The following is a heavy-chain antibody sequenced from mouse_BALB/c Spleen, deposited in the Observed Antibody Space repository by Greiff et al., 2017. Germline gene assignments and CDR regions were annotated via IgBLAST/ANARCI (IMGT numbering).Heavy chain of an antibody. J-gene: IGHJ4*01. CDR3: APYAMDY. CDR2: IYPGGGYT. Sequence: VQLQQSGAELVRPGTSVKISCKASGYTFTNYWLGWVKQSPGHGLEWIGDIYPGGGYTNYNEKFTGKATLTADTSSSTAYMQLSSLTSEDSAVLFCAPYAMDYWGQGTSVTVSA. CDR1: GYTFTNYW. V-gene: IGHV1-63*02.